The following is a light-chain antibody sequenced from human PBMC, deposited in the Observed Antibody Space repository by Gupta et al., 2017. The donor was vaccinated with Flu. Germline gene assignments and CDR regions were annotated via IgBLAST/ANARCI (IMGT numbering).Light chain of an antibody. CDR2: RSN. CDR1: NSNIGMNY. CDR3: AAWDDSLTGVV. V-gene: IGLV1-47*01. Sequence: QSVLTQPPSASGTPGQSITNACSEGNSNIGMNYVYWYQQLPGAAPKLLIYRSNQRPSGFPDRFSGSKSDTSASLAISGLRSEDEADYYCAAWDDSLTGVVFGGGTKLTVL. J-gene: IGLJ2*01.